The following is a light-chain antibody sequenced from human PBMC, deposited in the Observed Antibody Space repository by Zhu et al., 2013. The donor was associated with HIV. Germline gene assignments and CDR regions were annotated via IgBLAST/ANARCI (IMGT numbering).Light chain of an antibody. CDR1: QTIKNNY. CDR2: GTS. Sequence: EIVLTQSSGALSLSPGERVTLSCRASQTIKNNYLAWFQQKPGQAPRLLVYGTSTRATGVPVRFGGSGSGTEFTLTISSLQPEDFATYYCQQSYSTPVTFGPGTKVDIK. CDR3: QQSYSTPVT. V-gene: IGKV3-20*01. J-gene: IGKJ3*01.